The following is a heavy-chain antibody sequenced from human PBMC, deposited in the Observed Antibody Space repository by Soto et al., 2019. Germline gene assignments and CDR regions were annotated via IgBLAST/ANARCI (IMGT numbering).Heavy chain of an antibody. Sequence: QEQLVESGGGVVQPGTSLRLSCAASGFSLRGYGMHWVRQAAGKGLEWVAVIWYDGSKQYYAESVKGRFTITRDNSKKMVYLEMNSRRAEDTAMYYCMRDRTWFSDYWGQGTLVTVSS. CDR2: IWYDGSKQ. V-gene: IGHV3-33*01. D-gene: IGHD3-9*01. CDR3: MRDRTWFSDY. CDR1: GFSLRGYG. J-gene: IGHJ4*02.